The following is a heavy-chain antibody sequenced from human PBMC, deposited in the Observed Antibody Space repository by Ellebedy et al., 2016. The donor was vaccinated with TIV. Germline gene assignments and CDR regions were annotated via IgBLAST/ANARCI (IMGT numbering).Heavy chain of an antibody. J-gene: IGHJ5*02. CDR2: ISAYNGNT. D-gene: IGHD3-10*01. CDR3: ARDVGLLWFGDLGGGVLDP. CDR1: GYTFTSYG. Sequence: ASVKVSCXASGYTFTSYGISWVRQAPGQGLEWMGWISAYNGNTNYAQKLQGRVTMTTDTSTSTAYMELRSLRSDDTAVYYCARDVGLLWFGDLGGGVLDPWGQGTLVTVSS. V-gene: IGHV1-18*01.